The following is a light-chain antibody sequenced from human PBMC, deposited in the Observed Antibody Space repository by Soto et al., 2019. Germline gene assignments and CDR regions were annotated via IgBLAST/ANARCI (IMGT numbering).Light chain of an antibody. CDR1: SIDVGGYNY. Sequence: QSALTQPASMSGSPGQSITISCTGTSIDVGGYNYVSWYQQHPGKAPKLMIYDVSNRPSGVSNRFSGSKSGNTASLTISGLQAEDEADYYCSSYTTSSPHVVFGGGTKLTVL. CDR2: DVS. J-gene: IGLJ2*01. V-gene: IGLV2-14*01. CDR3: SSYTTSSPHVV.